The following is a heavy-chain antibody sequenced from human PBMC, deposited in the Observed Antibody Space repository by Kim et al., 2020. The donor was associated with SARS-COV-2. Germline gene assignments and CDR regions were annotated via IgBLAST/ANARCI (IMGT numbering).Heavy chain of an antibody. J-gene: IGHJ4*01. CDR3: ARHNRRKNVVGLTSSYF. CDR2: INPNDGST. CDR1: GYTFINYY. V-gene: IGHV1-46*01. D-gene: IGHD3-9*01. Sequence: ASVKVSCKASGYTFINYYIHWVRQAPGQGLEWMRMINPNDGSTAYAQRFQGRVTMTRDTSTSTVYMELTNLSSEGTAVYYCARHNRRKNVVGLTSSYF.